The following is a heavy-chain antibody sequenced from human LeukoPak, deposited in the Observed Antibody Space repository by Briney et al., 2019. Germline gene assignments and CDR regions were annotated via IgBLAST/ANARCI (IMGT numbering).Heavy chain of an antibody. CDR1: GGSISSYY. V-gene: IGHV4-4*07. J-gene: IGHJ4*02. CDR3: AREKWELSPFDY. D-gene: IGHD1-26*01. Sequence: SETLSLTCTVSGGSISSYYWSWIRQPAGKGLEWIGRIYISGSTNYNPSLKSRVTMSVDTSKNQFSLKLSSVTAADTAVYYCAREKWELSPFDYWGQGTLVTVSS. CDR2: IYISGST.